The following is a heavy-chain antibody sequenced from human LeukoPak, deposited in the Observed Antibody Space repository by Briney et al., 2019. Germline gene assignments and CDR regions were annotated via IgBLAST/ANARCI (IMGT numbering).Heavy chain of an antibody. V-gene: IGHV3-23*01. CDR1: GFTFSSYA. Sequence: GESLRLSCAASGFTFSSYAMSWVRQAPGKGLEWVSAISGSGGSTYYADSVKGRFTISRDNSKNTLYLQMNSLRAEDTAVYYCAKDPPNFEWYGDYVGYWGQGTLVTVSS. D-gene: IGHD4-17*01. CDR3: AKDPPNFEWYGDYVGY. J-gene: IGHJ4*02. CDR2: ISGSGGST.